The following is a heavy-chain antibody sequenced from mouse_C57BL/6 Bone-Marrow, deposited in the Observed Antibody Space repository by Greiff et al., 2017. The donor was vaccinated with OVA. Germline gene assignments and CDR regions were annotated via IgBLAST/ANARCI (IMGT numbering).Heavy chain of an antibody. CDR3: ARSTNLAMDY. CDR2: IDPSDSYT. CDR1: GYTFTSYW. J-gene: IGHJ4*01. Sequence: QVQLKQPGAELVKPGASVKLSCKASGYTFTSYWMQWVKQRPGQGLEWIGEIDPSDSYTNYNQKFKGKATLTVETSSSTAYMQLSSLTSEDSAVYYCARSTNLAMDYWGQGTSVTVSS. V-gene: IGHV1-50*01. D-gene: IGHD1-3*01.